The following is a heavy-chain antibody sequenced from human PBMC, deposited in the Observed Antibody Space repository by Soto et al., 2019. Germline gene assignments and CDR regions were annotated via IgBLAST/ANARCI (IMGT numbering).Heavy chain of an antibody. CDR3: ARSYYDFWSGYPFDY. V-gene: IGHV1-18*01. Sequence: ASVKVSCKASGYTFTSYGISWVRQAPGQGLEWMGWTSAYNGNTNYAQKLQGRVTMTTDTPTSTAYMELRSLRSDDTAVYYCARSYYDFWSGYPFDYWGQGTLVTVSS. CDR1: GYTFTSYG. J-gene: IGHJ4*02. D-gene: IGHD3-3*01. CDR2: TSAYNGNT.